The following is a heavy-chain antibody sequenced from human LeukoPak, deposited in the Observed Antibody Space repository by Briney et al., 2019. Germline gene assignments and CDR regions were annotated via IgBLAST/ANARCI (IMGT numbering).Heavy chain of an antibody. CDR3: ARGGGTTVVTPAFDY. CDR2: INPNSGGT. D-gene: IGHD4-23*01. V-gene: IGHV1-2*04. Sequence: ASVKVSCKASGYTFTSYGISWVRQAPGQGLEWMGWINPNSGGTNYAQKFQGWVTMTRDTSISTAYMELSRLRSDDTAVYYCARGGGTTVVTPAFDYWGQGTLVTVSS. CDR1: GYTFTSYG. J-gene: IGHJ4*02.